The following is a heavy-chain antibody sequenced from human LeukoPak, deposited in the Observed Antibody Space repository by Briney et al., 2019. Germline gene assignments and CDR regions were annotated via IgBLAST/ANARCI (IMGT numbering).Heavy chain of an antibody. CDR3: ASRLWSGSRDTSDH. J-gene: IGHJ5*02. Sequence: PSETLSLTCTVSGGSISSYYWSWIRQPPGKGLEWIGYIYYSGSTNYNPSLKSRVTISVDTSKNQFSLILISVTAADTAVYYCASRLWSGSRDTSDHWGQGTLVTVSS. V-gene: IGHV4-59*01. CDR2: IYYSGST. D-gene: IGHD3-3*01. CDR1: GGSISSYY.